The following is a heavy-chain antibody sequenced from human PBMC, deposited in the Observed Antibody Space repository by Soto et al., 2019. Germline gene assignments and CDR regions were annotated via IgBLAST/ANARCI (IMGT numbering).Heavy chain of an antibody. CDR1: GHTFTSYG. J-gene: IGHJ3*02. CDR3: ARDLAAAGKGRDAFDI. D-gene: IGHD6-13*01. CDR2: ISAYNGNT. Sequence: ASVKVSCKASGHTFTSYGISWVRQAPGQGLEWMGWISAYNGNTNYAQKLQGRVTMTTDTSTSTAYMELRSLRSDDTAVYYCARDLAAAGKGRDAFDIWGQGTMVTVSS. V-gene: IGHV1-18*01.